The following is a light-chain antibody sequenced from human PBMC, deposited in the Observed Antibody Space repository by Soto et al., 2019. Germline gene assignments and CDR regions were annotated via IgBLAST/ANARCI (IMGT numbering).Light chain of an antibody. Sequence: QSVLTQPPPASGTPGRRVVISCSGSSSNIGSNTVNWYQQLPGTAPKLLIYSNNHRPSEVPDRFSGSKSGTSASLAISGLQSDDEADYYCAAWDDSLNGYVFATGTKVTVL. CDR1: SSNIGSNT. V-gene: IGLV1-44*01. J-gene: IGLJ1*01. CDR2: SNN. CDR3: AAWDDSLNGYV.